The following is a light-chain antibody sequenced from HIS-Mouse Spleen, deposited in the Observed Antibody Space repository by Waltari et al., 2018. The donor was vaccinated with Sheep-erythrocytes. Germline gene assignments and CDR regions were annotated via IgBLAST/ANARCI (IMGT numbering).Light chain of an antibody. CDR1: TLGDKY. CDR2: QDS. J-gene: IGLJ3*02. V-gene: IGLV3-1*01. Sequence: SYELTQPPSVSVSPGQTASIPCSGDTLGDKYACWYQQKPGQSHVLVIYQDSKRPSGIPERFSGSNSGNTATLTISGTQAMDEADYYCQAWDSSTAWVFGGGTKLTVL. CDR3: QAWDSSTAWV.